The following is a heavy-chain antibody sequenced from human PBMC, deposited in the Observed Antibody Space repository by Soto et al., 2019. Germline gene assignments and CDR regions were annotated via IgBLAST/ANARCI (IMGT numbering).Heavy chain of an antibody. CDR1: GYTFTSYD. J-gene: IGHJ6*02. CDR3: ARIAVADVLGMDV. D-gene: IGHD6-19*01. CDR2: MNPNSGNT. Sequence: ASVKVSCRASGYTFTSYDINWGRQATGQGLEWMGCMNPNSGNTGCAQKFQGRVTMTRNTSISTAYMELSSLRSEDTAVYYCARIAVADVLGMDVSGQGTTVTVSS. V-gene: IGHV1-8*01.